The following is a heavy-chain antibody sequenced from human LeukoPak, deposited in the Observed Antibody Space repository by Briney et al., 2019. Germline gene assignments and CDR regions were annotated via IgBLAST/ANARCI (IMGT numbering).Heavy chain of an antibody. D-gene: IGHD6-6*01. J-gene: IGHJ6*03. CDR2: IYYSGRT. CDR3: ARETGIAARPAVLDYYYYMDV. Sequence: SQTLSLTCTVSGGSISSGGYYWSWSRQHPGKGVGWIAYIYYSGRTYYNPSLKSRVTISVDTSKNQFSLKLSSVPAADTAVYYCARETGIAARPAVLDYYYYMDVWGKGTTVTVSS. CDR1: GGSISSGGYY. V-gene: IGHV4-31*03.